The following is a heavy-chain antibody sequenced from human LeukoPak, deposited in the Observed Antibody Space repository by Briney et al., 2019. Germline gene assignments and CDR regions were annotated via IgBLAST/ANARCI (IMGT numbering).Heavy chain of an antibody. J-gene: IGHJ4*02. V-gene: IGHV3-23*01. CDR2: ISGSGGST. D-gene: IGHD5-12*01. Sequence: GGSLRLSCAASGFTFSSYAMSWVRQAPGKGLEWVSAISGSGGSTYYADSVKGRFTISRDKSKNTLYLQMNSLRAEDTAVYYCARGPSGYHNTGGQGTLVTVSS. CDR1: GFTFSSYA. CDR3: ARGPSGYHNT.